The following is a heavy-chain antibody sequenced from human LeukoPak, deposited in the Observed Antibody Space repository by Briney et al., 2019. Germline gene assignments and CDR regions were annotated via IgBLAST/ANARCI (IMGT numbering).Heavy chain of an antibody. CDR2: ISGSGGST. CDR3: GRGRPRGYSGYVIDY. V-gene: IGHV3-23*01. J-gene: IGHJ4*02. D-gene: IGHD5-12*01. CDR1: GFTFSSYA. Sequence: PGGSLRPSCAASGFTFSSYAMSWVRQAPGKGLEWVSAISGSGGSTYYADSVKGRFTISRDNAKNTLYLQMNSLRAEDTAAFYCGRGRPRGYSGYVIDYWGQGTPITVSS.